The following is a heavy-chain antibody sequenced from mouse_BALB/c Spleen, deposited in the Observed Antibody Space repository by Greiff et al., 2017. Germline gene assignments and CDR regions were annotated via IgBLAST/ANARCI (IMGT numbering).Heavy chain of an antibody. CDR1: GFSLTSYG. CDR2: IWAGGST. V-gene: IGHV2-9*02. Sequence: QVQLKQSGPGLVAPSQSLSITCTVSGFSLTSYGVHWVRQPPGKGLEWLGVIWAGGSTNYNSALMSRLSISKDNSKSQVFLKMNSLQTDDTAMYYCARQISPTYYDYVFAYWGQGTLVTVSA. D-gene: IGHD2-4*01. CDR3: ARQISPTYYDYVFAY. J-gene: IGHJ3*01.